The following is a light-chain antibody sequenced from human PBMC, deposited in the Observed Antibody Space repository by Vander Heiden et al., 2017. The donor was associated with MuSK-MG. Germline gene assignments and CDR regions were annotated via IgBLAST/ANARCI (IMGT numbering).Light chain of an antibody. CDR2: DAS. CDR3: QQRRNWPPIT. J-gene: IGKJ5*01. Sequence: EIVLTQSPATLSLSPGERATLSCRASQSVSSYLAWYQQKPGQAPRLLIYDASNRTTGIPARFSGSGSGTDFTLTISSLEPEDCAVYYCQQRRNWPPITCGQGTRLEIK. CDR1: QSVSSY. V-gene: IGKV3-11*01.